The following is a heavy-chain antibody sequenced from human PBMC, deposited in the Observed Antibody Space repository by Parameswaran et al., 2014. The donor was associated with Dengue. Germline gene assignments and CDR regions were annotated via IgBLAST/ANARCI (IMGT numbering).Heavy chain of an antibody. Sequence: RWIRQPPGKGLEWIGYIYYSGSTYYNPSLKSRVTISVDTSKNQFSLKLSSVTAADTAVYYCARGKLSGYVDYWGQGTLVTVSS. CDR3: ARGKLSGYVDY. D-gene: IGHD3-3*01. V-gene: IGHV4-30-4*01. J-gene: IGHJ4*02. CDR2: IYYSGST.